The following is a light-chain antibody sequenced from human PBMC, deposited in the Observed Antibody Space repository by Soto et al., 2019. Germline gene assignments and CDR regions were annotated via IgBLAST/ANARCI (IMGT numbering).Light chain of an antibody. CDR2: EVS. Sequence: QSALTQPASVSGSPGQSITSSCTGTSSDVGGYNYVSWYQQHPAKAPTLTIDEVSNRPSGVSHRFSGSTSGNTASLTIAGHKSEYEADYCCVSYTTTSTLVFGRGTKLTVL. V-gene: IGLV2-14*01. CDR1: SSDVGGYNY. J-gene: IGLJ3*02. CDR3: VSYTTTSTLV.